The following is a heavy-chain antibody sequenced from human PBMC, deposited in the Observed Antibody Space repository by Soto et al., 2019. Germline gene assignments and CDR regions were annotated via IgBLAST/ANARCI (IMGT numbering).Heavy chain of an antibody. D-gene: IGHD6-19*01. V-gene: IGHV1-18*04. CDR2: ISAYNGNT. CDR1: GYTFTNYG. Sequence: ASVKVSCKASGYTFTNYGISWVRQAPGQGLEWMGWISAYNGNTNYAQKLQGRVTMTTDTSTSTAYMELRSLRSDDTAVYYCARESAYSSGWYGQDWFDPWGQGTLVTVSS. J-gene: IGHJ5*02. CDR3: ARESAYSSGWYGQDWFDP.